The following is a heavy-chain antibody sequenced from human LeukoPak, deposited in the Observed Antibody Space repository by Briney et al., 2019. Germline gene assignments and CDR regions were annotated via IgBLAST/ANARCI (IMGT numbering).Heavy chain of an antibody. Sequence: PGGSLRLSCAASGFTFRNFAMSWVRQAPGKGLKWLAVTSGDEDSTHYADSVRGRFFISTDSAKNSLFLQMNSLRADDTAVYYCTIDLMTGFSSGWHFGYWGQGTLVTVSS. CDR2: TSGDEDST. CDR3: TIDLMTGFSSGWHFGY. D-gene: IGHD6-19*01. V-gene: IGHV3-23*01. J-gene: IGHJ4*02. CDR1: GFTFRNFA.